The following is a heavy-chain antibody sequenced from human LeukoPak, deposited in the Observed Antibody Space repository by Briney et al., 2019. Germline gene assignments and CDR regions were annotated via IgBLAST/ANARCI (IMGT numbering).Heavy chain of an antibody. CDR3: AKDIYDILTGPSDY. D-gene: IGHD3-9*01. V-gene: IGHV3-23*01. CDR1: GFAVFSNY. CDR2: ISGSGGST. Sequence: GGSLRLSCAASGFAVFSNYMNWVRQAPGKGLEWVSAISGSGGSTYYADSVKGRFTISRDNSKNTLYLQMNSLRAEDTAVYYCAKDIYDILTGPSDYWGQGTLVTVSS. J-gene: IGHJ4*02.